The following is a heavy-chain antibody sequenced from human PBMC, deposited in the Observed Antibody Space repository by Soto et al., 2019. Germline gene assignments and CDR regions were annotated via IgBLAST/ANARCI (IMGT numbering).Heavy chain of an antibody. CDR1: GFTFGDHA. CDR3: TRESSGYDLYYGMDV. J-gene: IGHJ6*02. CDR2: IRSKTYGGTT. D-gene: IGHD5-12*01. V-gene: IGHV3-49*04. Sequence: GGSLRLSCTASGFTFGDHAMSWVRQAPGKGLEWVGFIRSKTYGGTTEYAASVKGRFTISRDDSKSIAYLQMNSLKTEDTAVYYCTRESSGYDLYYGMDVWGQGTAGTVSS.